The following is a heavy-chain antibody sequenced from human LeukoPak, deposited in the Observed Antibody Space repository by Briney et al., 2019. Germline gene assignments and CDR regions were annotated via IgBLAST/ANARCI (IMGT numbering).Heavy chain of an antibody. Sequence: SETLSLTCTVSGGSTSSYYWSWIRQPAGKGLEWIGYIYTSGSTNYNPSLKSRVTISVDTSKNQFSLKLSSVTAADTAVYYCARLAYCGGDCSAFDYWGQGTLVTVSS. J-gene: IGHJ4*02. D-gene: IGHD2-21*02. CDR2: IYTSGST. CDR1: GGSTSSYY. CDR3: ARLAYCGGDCSAFDY. V-gene: IGHV4-4*09.